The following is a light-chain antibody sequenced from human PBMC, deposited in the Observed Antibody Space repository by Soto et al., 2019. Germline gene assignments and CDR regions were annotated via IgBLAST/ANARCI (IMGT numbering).Light chain of an antibody. CDR3: AAWDSSLSSRGI. CDR2: NDN. Sequence: QSVLTQPPSVSGTLGQRVTISCSGSSYNIGRHGANWYQQLPGTAPKLLIYNDNQRPSGVPDRFSGSRSGTSASLAISGLQFEDEADYYCAAWDSSLSSRGIFGGGTKLTVL. J-gene: IGLJ2*01. V-gene: IGLV1-44*01. CDR1: SYNIGRHG.